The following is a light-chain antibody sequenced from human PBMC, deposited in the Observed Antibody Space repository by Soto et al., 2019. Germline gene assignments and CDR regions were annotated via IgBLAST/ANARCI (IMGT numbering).Light chain of an antibody. J-gene: IGKJ5*01. CDR3: QQYGSSPIN. Sequence: IVLTQSPATLSLSPWERAPLSFRASQSVSSYLAWYQQKPGQAPRLLIYGASSRATGIPDRFSGTVSGTDFTLTISRLEPEDFAVYYCQQYGSSPINFGKGTRLEIK. V-gene: IGKV3-20*01. CDR1: QSVSSY. CDR2: GAS.